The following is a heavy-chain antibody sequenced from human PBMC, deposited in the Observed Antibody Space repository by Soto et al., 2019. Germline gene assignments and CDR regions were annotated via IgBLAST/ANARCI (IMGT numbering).Heavy chain of an antibody. CDR3: ARERPDGARLDP. CDR1: GGSISSDY. D-gene: IGHD6-6*01. J-gene: IGHJ5*02. CDR2: IYYSGST. Sequence: PSETLSLTCTVSGGSISSDYWSWIRQPPGKGLEWIGYIYYSGSTNYNPSLKSRVTISVDTSKNQFSLKLSSVTAADTAVYYCARERPDGARLDPWGQGTLVTV. V-gene: IGHV4-59*12.